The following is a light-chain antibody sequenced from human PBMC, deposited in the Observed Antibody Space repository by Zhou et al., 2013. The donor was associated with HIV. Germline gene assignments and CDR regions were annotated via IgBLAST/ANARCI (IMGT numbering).Light chain of an antibody. J-gene: IGKJ4*01. CDR3: LQDYNYPPT. Sequence: IQMTQSPSSLSASIGDRVTITCRASQGIRNDLSWYQQRPGRAPKLLIYAASSLEGGVPSRFSGSGSGTDFTLSISSLQPEDFATYFCLQDYNYPPTFGGGTKVEI. CDR2: AAS. CDR1: QGIRND. V-gene: IGKV1-6*01.